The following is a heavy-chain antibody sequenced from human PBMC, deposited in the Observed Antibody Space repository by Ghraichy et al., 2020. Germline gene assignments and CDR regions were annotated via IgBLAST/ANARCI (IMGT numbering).Heavy chain of an antibody. J-gene: IGHJ5*02. Sequence: SETLSLTCTVSGGSISSYYWSWIRQPPGKGLEWIGYIYYSGSTNYNPSLKSRVTISVDTSKNQFSLKLSSVTAADTAVYYCARHGSGWSGWCDPWGQGTLVTVSS. V-gene: IGHV4-59*08. CDR1: GGSISSYY. D-gene: IGHD6-19*01. CDR3: ARHGSGWSGWCDP. CDR2: IYYSGST.